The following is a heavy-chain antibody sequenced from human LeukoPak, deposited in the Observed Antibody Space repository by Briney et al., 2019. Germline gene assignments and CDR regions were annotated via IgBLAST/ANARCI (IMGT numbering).Heavy chain of an antibody. CDR1: GGSISSYY. CDR2: IYYMGSP. Sequence: SETLSLTCTVSGGSISSYYWNWIRQPPGKGRGWIGYIYYMGSPNYNPSLKSGVTLSVDTSKNQYSLKLSSVTAADTAVYYCARVTIVGFDAFDIWGQGTIVTVSS. D-gene: IGHD1-14*01. J-gene: IGHJ3*02. CDR3: ARVTIVGFDAFDI. V-gene: IGHV4-59*01.